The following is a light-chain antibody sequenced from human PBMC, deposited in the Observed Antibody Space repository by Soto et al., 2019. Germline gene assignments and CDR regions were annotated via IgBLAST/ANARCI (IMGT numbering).Light chain of an antibody. CDR1: RSVRRN. V-gene: IGKV3-15*01. Sequence: MTPYPATLTVSPGSRAALSCRASRSVRRNLACYQQKPGQPPRLLIYDPSTRATRIPSRFSGSGSGTEFSLTISSLQYEDFAAYYCQQYTNWPPITFGQGTRLDI. CDR3: QQYTNWPPIT. J-gene: IGKJ5*01. CDR2: DPS.